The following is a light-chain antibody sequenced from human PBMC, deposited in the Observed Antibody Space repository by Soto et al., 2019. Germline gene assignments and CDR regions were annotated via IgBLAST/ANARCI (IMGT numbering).Light chain of an antibody. J-gene: IGKJ1*01. Sequence: DIQMTQSPSSLSASVGDRVTITCRASQSISTYLNWYQQTPGKAPKLLIYAASSLQSGVPSRFSGSGSWTDFTLTISSLHPEDSATYYCQQSYSTPPTFGQGTKVEI. CDR2: AAS. V-gene: IGKV1-39*01. CDR3: QQSYSTPPT. CDR1: QSISTY.